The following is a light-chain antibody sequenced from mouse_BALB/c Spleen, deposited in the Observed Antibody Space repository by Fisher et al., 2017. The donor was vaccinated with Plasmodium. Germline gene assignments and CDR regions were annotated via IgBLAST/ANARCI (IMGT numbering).Light chain of an antibody. J-gene: IGKJ5*01. CDR2: YSS. Sequence: DIVITQTTATLSVTPGDSVSLSCRATQSISNDPHWYQQKSHESPRVLIKYSSQSISGIPSRFSGSGSGTYLTLSISSVETEDFGMYFCQQSNSWPLTFGAGTKLELK. CDR3: QQSNSWPLT. CDR1: QSISND. V-gene: IGKV5-43*01.